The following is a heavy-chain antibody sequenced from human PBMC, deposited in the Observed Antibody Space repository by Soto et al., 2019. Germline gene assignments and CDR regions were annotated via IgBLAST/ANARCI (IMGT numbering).Heavy chain of an antibody. V-gene: IGHV1-18*01. D-gene: IGHD2-8*01. CDR3: ARSPPQPMLDDY. CDR2: ISPYNGNT. J-gene: IGHJ4*02. CDR1: GYTFSSYG. Sequence: GASVKVSCKASGYTFSSYGVSWVRQAPGQGLEWMGWISPYNGNTNYAQKFQGRVIMTTDTSTSTAHMEQRSLRSEDTAVYYCARSPPQPMLDDYWGQGTLVTVSS.